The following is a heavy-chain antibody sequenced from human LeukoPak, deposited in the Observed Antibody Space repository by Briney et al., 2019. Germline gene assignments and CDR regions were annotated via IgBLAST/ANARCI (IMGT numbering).Heavy chain of an antibody. Sequence: GGSLRLSCAASGFTFSSYSMSWVRPAPGKGLEWVSAISGSGASTYYADSVKGRFTISRDNSKNTLYLQMNSLRAEDTAVYYCAKDSTYYYDSSAYSSYFDYWGQGTLVTVSS. V-gene: IGHV3-23*01. CDR1: GFTFSSYS. J-gene: IGHJ4*02. CDR3: AKDSTYYYDSSAYSSYFDY. CDR2: ISGSGAST. D-gene: IGHD3-22*01.